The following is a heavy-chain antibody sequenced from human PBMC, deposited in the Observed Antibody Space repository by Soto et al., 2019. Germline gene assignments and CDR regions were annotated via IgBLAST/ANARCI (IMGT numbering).Heavy chain of an antibody. CDR2: ISGSGGST. CDR1: GFTFSSYA. Sequence: EVQLLESGGGLVQPGGSLRLSCAASGFTFSSYAMSWVRQAPGKGLEWVSAISGSGGSTYYADSVKGRFTISRDNSKNTLYLQMNSLRDEDTAVYYCARDGGGTIFGVVILFDYWGQGTLVTVSS. J-gene: IGHJ4*02. V-gene: IGHV3-23*01. D-gene: IGHD3-3*01. CDR3: ARDGGGTIFGVVILFDY.